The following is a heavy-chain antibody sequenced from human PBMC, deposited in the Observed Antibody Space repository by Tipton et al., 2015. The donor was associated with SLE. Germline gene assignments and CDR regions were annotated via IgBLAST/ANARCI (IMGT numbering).Heavy chain of an antibody. CDR2: INHSGST. CDR1: GGSFSGYY. Sequence: LRLSCAVYGGSFSGYYWSWIRQPPGKGLEWIGEINHSGSTNYNPSLKSRVTISVDTSKNQFSLKLSSVTAADTAVYYCARGKAFDIGGKGTMVTVSS. J-gene: IGHJ3*02. CDR3: ARGKAFDI. V-gene: IGHV4-34*01.